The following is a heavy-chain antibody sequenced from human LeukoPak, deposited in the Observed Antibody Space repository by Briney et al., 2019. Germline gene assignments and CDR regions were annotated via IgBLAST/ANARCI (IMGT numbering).Heavy chain of an antibody. CDR2: INPNSGGT. CDR1: GYTFTGYY. J-gene: IGHJ6*02. D-gene: IGHD4-11*01. CDR3: AREPYSKDYYYYGMDV. V-gene: IGHV1-2*04. Sequence: ASVKVSCKASGYTFTGYYMHWVRQAPGQGLEWMGWINPNSGGTNYAQTFQGWVTMTRDTSISTAYMELSRLRSDDTAVYYCAREPYSKDYYYYGMDVWGQGTTVTVSS.